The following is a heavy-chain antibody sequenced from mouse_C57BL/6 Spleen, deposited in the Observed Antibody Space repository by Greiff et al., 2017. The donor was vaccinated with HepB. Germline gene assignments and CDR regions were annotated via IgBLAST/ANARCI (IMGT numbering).Heavy chain of an antibody. D-gene: IGHD1-1*01. CDR2: IYPGNSDT. CDR3: TRGSTVVATDY. Sequence: DVKLVESGTVLARPGASVKMSCKTSGYTFTSYWMHWVKQRPGPGLEWIGAIYPGNSDTSYNQKFKGKAKLTAVTSASTAYMELSSLTNEDSAVYYCTRGSTVVATDYWGQGTTLTVSS. J-gene: IGHJ2*01. CDR1: GYTFTSYW. V-gene: IGHV1-5*01.